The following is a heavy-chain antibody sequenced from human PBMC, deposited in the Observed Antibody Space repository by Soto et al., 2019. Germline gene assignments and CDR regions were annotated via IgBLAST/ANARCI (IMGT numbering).Heavy chain of an antibody. V-gene: IGHV4-59*08. CDR3: GRPRGSGNLYYFAD. J-gene: IGHJ4*02. CDR2: IHYSGST. Sequence: PSETLSLTCTVSGGSISTYYWSWIRQPPGKGLEWIGYIHYSGSTDYIPSLKSRVTMSLDTSKSQFSLKLSSVTAADTAVYFCGRPRGSGNLYYFADWGQGALVTVSS. CDR1: GGSISTYY. D-gene: IGHD3-10*01.